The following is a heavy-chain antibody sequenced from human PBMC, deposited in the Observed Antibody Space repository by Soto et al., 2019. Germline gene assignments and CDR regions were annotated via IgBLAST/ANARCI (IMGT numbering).Heavy chain of an antibody. J-gene: IGHJ4*02. CDR2: IWYDGSNK. CDR3: ARADRQWLVPYFDY. CDR1: GFTFSSYG. Sequence: GGSLRLSCAASGFTFSSYGMHWVRQAPGKGLEWVAVIWYDGSNKYYADSVKGRFTISRDNSKNTLYLQMNSLRAEDTAVYYCARADRQWLVPYFDYWGQGTLVTVSS. D-gene: IGHD6-19*01. V-gene: IGHV3-33*01.